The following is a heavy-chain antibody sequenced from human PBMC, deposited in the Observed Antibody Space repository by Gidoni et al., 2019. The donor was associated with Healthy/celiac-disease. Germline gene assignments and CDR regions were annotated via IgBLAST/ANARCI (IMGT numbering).Heavy chain of an antibody. J-gene: IGHJ3*02. CDR1: GFTFSSYG. CDR2: IWYDGSNK. D-gene: IGHD3-10*01. Sequence: QVQLVESGGGVVQPGRSLRLSCAASGFTFSSYGMHWVRQAPGKGLEWVAGIWYDGSNKYYADSVKGRFTISRDNSKNTLYLQMNSLRAEDTAVYYCARASVLVWLAFDIWGQGTMVTVSS. V-gene: IGHV3-33*01. CDR3: ARASVLVWLAFDI.